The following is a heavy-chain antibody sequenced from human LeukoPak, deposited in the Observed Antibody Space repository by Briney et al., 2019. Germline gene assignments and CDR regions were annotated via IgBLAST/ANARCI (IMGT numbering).Heavy chain of an antibody. V-gene: IGHV3-74*01. Sequence: GGSLRLSCAGTGFTFSAYWVHWVRHAPGKGPVWLARINSDGYSISYADSVKGRFTISRDNAKKTLYLQMNTLRAEDTAMYYCARAIAEAGTDSWGQGTLVTVSS. D-gene: IGHD6-19*01. CDR2: INSDGYSI. CDR1: GFTFSAYW. CDR3: ARAIAEAGTDS. J-gene: IGHJ4*02.